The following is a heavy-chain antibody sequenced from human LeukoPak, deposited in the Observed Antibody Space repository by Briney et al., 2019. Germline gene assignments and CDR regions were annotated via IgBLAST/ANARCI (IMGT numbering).Heavy chain of an antibody. J-gene: IGHJ4*02. CDR1: GFTFSSYW. CDR3: TSRPLLSYHGSGRTRSDY. D-gene: IGHD3-10*01. V-gene: IGHV3-7*03. Sequence: GGSLRLSCAASGFTFSSYWMSWVRQAPGKGLEWVANIKQDGSERYYVDSVKGRFTISRDNAKNSLFLQMNSLKTEDTAVYYCTSRPLLSYHGSGRTRSDYWGQGTLVTVSS. CDR2: IKQDGSER.